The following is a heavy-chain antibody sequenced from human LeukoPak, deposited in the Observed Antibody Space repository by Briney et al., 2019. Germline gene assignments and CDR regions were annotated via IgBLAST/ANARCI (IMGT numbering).Heavy chain of an antibody. V-gene: IGHV3-48*03. Sequence: PGGSLRLSCAASGFTFSSYEMNWVRQAPGKGLEWVSYISSSDSTIYYADSVKGRFTISRDNAKNTLYLQMNSLRAVDTAVYYCARDVSPKNGGFGELFGLGYFDYWGQGTLVTVTS. CDR3: ARDVSPKNGGFGELFGLGYFDY. D-gene: IGHD3-10*01. J-gene: IGHJ4*02. CDR1: GFTFSSYE. CDR2: ISSSDSTI.